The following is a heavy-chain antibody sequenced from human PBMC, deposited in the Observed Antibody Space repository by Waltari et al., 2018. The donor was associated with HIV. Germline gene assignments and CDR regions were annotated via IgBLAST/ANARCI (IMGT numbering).Heavy chain of an antibody. CDR1: GFSFSTYG. D-gene: IGHD1-1*01. J-gene: IGHJ4*02. Sequence: QVQLVESGGGVVQPGRSLRLSCAASGFSFSTYGIHWVRQAPGKGLEWVAFISYDGSNQYYAGSVKGRFTISRDNSKNTLFLQMNSLRAEDTAIYYCAKDAGGVTYIFDHWGQGTLVTVSS. CDR2: ISYDGSNQ. V-gene: IGHV3-30*18. CDR3: AKDAGGVTYIFDH.